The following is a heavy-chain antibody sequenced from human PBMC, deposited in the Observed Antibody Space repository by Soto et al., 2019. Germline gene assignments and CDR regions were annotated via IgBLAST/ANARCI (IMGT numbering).Heavy chain of an antibody. CDR1: GYIFTNND. J-gene: IGHJ5*01. CDR3: AIIGSFGSLNLLDF. CDR2: MNPGSGDT. V-gene: IGHV1-8*01. Sequence: GASVKVSWKASGYIFTNNDVSWVRQATGQGLEWMGWMNPGSGDTGYAQKFQGRVTMTRDISIATAYMELSSLRSDDTAIYYCAIIGSFGSLNLLDFWGRGTFVIVSA. D-gene: IGHD3-10*01.